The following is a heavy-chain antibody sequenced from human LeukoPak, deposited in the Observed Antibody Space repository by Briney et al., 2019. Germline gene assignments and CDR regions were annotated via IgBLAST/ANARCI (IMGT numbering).Heavy chain of an antibody. CDR2: MNPNSGNT. V-gene: IGHV1-8*03. D-gene: IGHD6-13*01. CDR1: GYTFTSYG. Sequence: ASVKVSCKASGYTFTSYGISWVRQAPGQGLEWMGWMNPNSGNTGYSQKFQGRLTITRNTSISTAYMEVSSLRSEDTAVYYCARGPYSSSWYDYYYMDVWGKGTTVTVSS. J-gene: IGHJ6*03. CDR3: ARGPYSSSWYDYYYMDV.